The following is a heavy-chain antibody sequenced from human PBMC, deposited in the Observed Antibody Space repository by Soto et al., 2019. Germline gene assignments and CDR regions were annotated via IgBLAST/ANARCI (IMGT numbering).Heavy chain of an antibody. Sequence: PGGSLRLSCAASGLTFRSYWMHWVRQAPGKGLVWVSRINTDGSVAMYVDSVKGRFTISRDNAKNTLYLHMNSLRAEDTAVYYCILGYCISTSCFPEFDYWGQGALVTVSS. CDR2: INTDGSVA. V-gene: IGHV3-74*03. D-gene: IGHD2-2*01. J-gene: IGHJ4*02. CDR3: ILGYCISTSCFPEFDY. CDR1: GLTFRSYW.